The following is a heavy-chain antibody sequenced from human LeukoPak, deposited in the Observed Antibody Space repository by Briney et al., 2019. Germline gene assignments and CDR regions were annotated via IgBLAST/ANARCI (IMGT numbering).Heavy chain of an antibody. Sequence: GSLRLSCAASGFIFSSYNLNWVRQVPGKGLEWVSSISSSSSYIYYADSMKGRFTISRDNARNSLYLQMNSLRAEDTAMYFCARDSNPYCSGGSCTAFDIWGQGTMVTVSS. D-gene: IGHD2-15*01. CDR1: GFIFSSYN. CDR3: ARDSNPYCSGGSCTAFDI. V-gene: IGHV3-21*01. CDR2: ISSSSSYI. J-gene: IGHJ3*02.